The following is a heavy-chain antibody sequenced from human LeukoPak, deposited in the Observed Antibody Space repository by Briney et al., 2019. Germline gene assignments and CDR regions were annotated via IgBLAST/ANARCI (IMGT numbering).Heavy chain of an antibody. CDR2: IYITWST. Sequence: SETLSLTCTVSGGSIINYHWNWLRQSAGTGREWVGRIYITWSTNYNASLQSRLSISEDTSKNHSSPRLTSVSAADTAAYYCARLKYYDRTGHPPGYYMDVWGKGITVTVSS. J-gene: IGHJ6*03. D-gene: IGHD3-22*01. CDR3: ARLKYYDRTGHPPGYYMDV. V-gene: IGHV4-4*07. CDR1: GGSIINYH.